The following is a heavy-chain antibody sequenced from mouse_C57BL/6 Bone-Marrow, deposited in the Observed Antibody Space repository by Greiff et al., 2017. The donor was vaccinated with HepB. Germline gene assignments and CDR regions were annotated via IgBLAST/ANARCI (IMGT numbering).Heavy chain of an antibody. CDR1: GYSITSGYY. V-gene: IGHV3-6*01. Sequence: EVQLQESGPGLVKPSQSLSLTCSVTGYSITSGYYWNWIRQFPGNKLEWMGYISYDGSNNYNPSLKNRISITRDTSKNQFFLKLNSVTTEDTATYYCGGDYLSSWGQGTLVTVSA. D-gene: IGHD5-1*01. J-gene: IGHJ3*02. CDR2: ISYDGSN. CDR3: GGDYLSS.